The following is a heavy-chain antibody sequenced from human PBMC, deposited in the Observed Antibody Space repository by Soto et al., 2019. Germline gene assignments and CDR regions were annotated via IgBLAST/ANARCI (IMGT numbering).Heavy chain of an antibody. D-gene: IGHD1-26*01. CDR2: ISYDGSYQ. CDR1: GFAFNKFG. V-gene: IGHV3-30*18. CDR3: AKGGEVGGVLGDH. Sequence: QVQLVESGGGVVQPGTSLRLSCEASGFAFNKFGMHWVRQAPGKGLEWVAFISYDGSYQYYADSVQGRLTITRDNPMNTLNMQLKSLRREDTAVYYCAKGGEVGGVLGDHWGQGTLVTVSS. J-gene: IGHJ4*02.